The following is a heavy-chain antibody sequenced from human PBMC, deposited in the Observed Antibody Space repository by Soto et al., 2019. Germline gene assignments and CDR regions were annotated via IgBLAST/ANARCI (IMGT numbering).Heavy chain of an antibody. CDR1: GGTFGSYA. CDR2: IIPIFGTA. J-gene: IGHJ4*02. V-gene: IGHV1-69*13. Sequence: SVKVSCKASGGTFGSYAISWVRQAPGQGLEWMGGIIPIFGTANYAQKFQGRVTITADESTSTAYMELSSLRSDDTAVYYCTRAGASDWNYVSTSSWGQGTLVTVSS. D-gene: IGHD1-7*01. CDR3: TRAGASDWNYVSTSS.